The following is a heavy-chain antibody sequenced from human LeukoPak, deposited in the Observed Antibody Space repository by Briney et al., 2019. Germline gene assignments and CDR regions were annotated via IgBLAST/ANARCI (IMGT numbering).Heavy chain of an antibody. CDR3: AADTGSAPDYDAFDI. V-gene: IGHV1-58*02. J-gene: IGHJ3*02. D-gene: IGHD4-11*01. CDR1: GFTFTSSA. Sequence: GTSVKVSCKASGFTFTSSAMQWVRQARGQRLEWIGWIVVGSGNTNYAQKFQERVTITRDMSTSTAYMELSSLRSEDTAVYYCAADTGSAPDYDAFDIWGQGTMVTVSS. CDR2: IVVGSGNT.